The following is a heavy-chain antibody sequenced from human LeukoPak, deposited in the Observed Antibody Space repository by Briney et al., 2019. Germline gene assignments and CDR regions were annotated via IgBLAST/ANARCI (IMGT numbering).Heavy chain of an antibody. J-gene: IGHJ4*02. D-gene: IGHD3-16*02. CDR2: IKQDGSEK. CDR3: ASSIIRVDDLSPVDY. V-gene: IGHV3-7*01. CDR1: GGSFSGYY. Sequence: ETLSLTCAVYGGSFSGYYWSWVRQAPGKGLEWVANIKQDGSEKYYVDSVKGRFTISRDNAKNSLYLQMNSLRAEDTAVYYCASSIIRVDDLSPVDYWGRGTLVTVSS.